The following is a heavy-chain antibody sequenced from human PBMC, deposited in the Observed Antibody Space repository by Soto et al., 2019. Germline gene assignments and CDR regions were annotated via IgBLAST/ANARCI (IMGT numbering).Heavy chain of an antibody. CDR2: IYYSGST. D-gene: IGHD5-12*01. J-gene: IGHJ4*02. CDR1: GGSISSGGYY. V-gene: IGHV4-31*03. Sequence: QVQLQESGPGLVKPSQTLSLTCTVSGGSISSGGYYWSWIRQHPGKGLEWIGYIYYSGSTYYNPSLKRRDTRSVATSKNQCSLKLSSVTAADTAVYYCARLRYSGYETYWGQGTLVTVSS. CDR3: ARLRYSGYETY.